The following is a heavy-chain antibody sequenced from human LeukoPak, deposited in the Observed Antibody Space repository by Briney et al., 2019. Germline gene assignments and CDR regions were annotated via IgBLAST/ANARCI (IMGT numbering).Heavy chain of an antibody. Sequence: ASVKVSCKTSGYTFTTYDINWVRQAPGQGLEWMGIINPSGGSTSYAQKFQGRVTMTRDTSTSTVYMELSSLRSEDTAVYYCASDPRYCSSTSCYFGWFDPWGQGTLVTVSS. CDR3: ASDPRYCSSTSCYFGWFDP. CDR1: GYTFTTYD. D-gene: IGHD2-2*01. V-gene: IGHV1-46*01. CDR2: INPSGGST. J-gene: IGHJ5*02.